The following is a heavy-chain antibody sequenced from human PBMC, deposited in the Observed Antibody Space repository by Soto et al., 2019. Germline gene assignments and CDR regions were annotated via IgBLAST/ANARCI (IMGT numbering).Heavy chain of an antibody. V-gene: IGHV4-34*01. Sequence: ETLSLTCAVYGGSFSGYYWSWIRQPPGKGLEWIGEINHSGSTNYNPSLKSRVTISVDTSKNQFSLKLSSVTAADTAVYYCASRITIFGVKATWFDPWGQGTLVTVS. CDR2: INHSGST. J-gene: IGHJ5*02. CDR3: ASRITIFGVKATWFDP. CDR1: GGSFSGYY. D-gene: IGHD3-3*01.